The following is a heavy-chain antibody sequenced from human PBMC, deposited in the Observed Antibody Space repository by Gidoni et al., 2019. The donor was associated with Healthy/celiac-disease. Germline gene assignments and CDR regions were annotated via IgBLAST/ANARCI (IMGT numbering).Heavy chain of an antibody. J-gene: IGHJ6*02. V-gene: IGHV3-30*18. CDR1: GFTFSRYG. CDR3: AKDGGYCSSTSCYADYYYGMDV. Sequence: QPGRSLRLSCAASGFTFSRYGLHWAGQAPGKGLEWVAVISDDGSNKYYADSVKGRFTISRDNSKNTLYLQMNSLRAEDTAVYYCAKDGGYCSSTSCYADYYYGMDVWGQGTTVTVSS. CDR2: ISDDGSNK. D-gene: IGHD2-2*01.